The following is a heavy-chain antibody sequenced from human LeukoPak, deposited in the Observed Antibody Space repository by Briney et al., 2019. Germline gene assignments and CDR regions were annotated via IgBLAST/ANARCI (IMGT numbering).Heavy chain of an antibody. CDR2: LYTSGST. Sequence: SETLSLTCTVSIGSISSYYWSWIRQPAGTELEWIGLLYTSGSTNYHPSLKSRVTMSIDTSKNQFSLRLTSVTAADTAVYYCSAMVTTRGKTAFDYWGQGTLVTVSS. V-gene: IGHV4-4*07. CDR3: SAMVTTRGKTAFDY. J-gene: IGHJ4*02. CDR1: IGSISSYY. D-gene: IGHD4-17*01.